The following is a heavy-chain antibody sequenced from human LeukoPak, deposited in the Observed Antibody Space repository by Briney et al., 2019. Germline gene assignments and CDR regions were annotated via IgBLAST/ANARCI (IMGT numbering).Heavy chain of an antibody. CDR3: ARVRVATTKYYFDY. V-gene: IGHV4-34*01. CDR2: INHSGST. CDR1: GGSFSGYY. D-gene: IGHD5-12*01. J-gene: IGHJ4*02. Sequence: PSETLSLTCAVYGGSFSGYYWSWIRQPPGKGLKWIGEINHSGSTNYNPSLKSRVTISVDTSKNQFSLKLSSVTAADTAVYYCARVRVATTKYYFDYWGRGTLVTVSS.